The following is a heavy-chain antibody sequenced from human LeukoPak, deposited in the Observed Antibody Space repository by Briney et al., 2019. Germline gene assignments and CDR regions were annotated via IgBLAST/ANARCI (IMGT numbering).Heavy chain of an antibody. CDR2: INAGGSTT. D-gene: IGHD2-2*01. J-gene: IGHJ3*01. V-gene: IGHV3-74*01. CDR1: GFTFGNSW. CDR3: VVVVEPADSDGFDV. Sequence: GGSLRLSCAASGFTFGNSWVHWVRQAPGKGLVWVSLINAGGSTTTYADSVKGRFTISRDNAKNTLSLQMNSLTIEDTAVYYCVVVVEPADSDGFDVWGQGTMITVSS.